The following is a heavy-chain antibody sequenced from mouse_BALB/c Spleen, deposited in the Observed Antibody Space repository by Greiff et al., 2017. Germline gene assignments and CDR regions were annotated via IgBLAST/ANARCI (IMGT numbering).Heavy chain of an antibody. D-gene: IGHD4-1*01. CDR3: ARGGTPFDY. J-gene: IGHJ2*01. V-gene: IGHV5-9-4*01. CDR1: GFTFSSYA. CDR2: ISSGGSYT. Sequence: EVQGVESGGGLVKPGGSLKLSCAASGFTFSSYAMSWVRQSPEKRLEWVAEISSGGSYTYYPDTVTGRFTISRDNAKNTLYLEMSSLRSEDTAMYYCARGGTPFDYWGQGTTLTVSS.